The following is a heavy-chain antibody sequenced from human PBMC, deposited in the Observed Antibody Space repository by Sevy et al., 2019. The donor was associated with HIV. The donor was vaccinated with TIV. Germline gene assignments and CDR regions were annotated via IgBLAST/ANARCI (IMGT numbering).Heavy chain of an antibody. Sequence: GGSLRLSCAGSGFTLGSRWMHWVRQVPGKGLVWVSRINSDGQSTDDADSVKGRFTIARDNAKNTLYLQMNGLRAEDTAIYYCAIGSRGTCGYWGQGTLVTVSS. CDR2: INSDGQST. V-gene: IGHV3-74*01. D-gene: IGHD3-16*01. J-gene: IGHJ4*02. CDR1: GFTLGSRW. CDR3: AIGSRGTCGY.